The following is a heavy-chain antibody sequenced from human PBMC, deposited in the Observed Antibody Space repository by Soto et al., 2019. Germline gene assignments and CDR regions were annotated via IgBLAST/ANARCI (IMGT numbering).Heavy chain of an antibody. CDR3: TRDRQWLGYNWFDP. V-gene: IGHV3-49*04. Sequence: EVQLVESGGGLVQPGRSLRLSCTASGFTFGDYAMSWVRQAPGKGLEWVGFIRSKAYGGTTEYAASVKGRFTISRDDSKSIAYLQMNSLKTEDTAVYYCTRDRQWLGYNWFDPWGQGTLVTVSS. D-gene: IGHD6-19*01. CDR1: GFTFGDYA. J-gene: IGHJ5*02. CDR2: IRSKAYGGTT.